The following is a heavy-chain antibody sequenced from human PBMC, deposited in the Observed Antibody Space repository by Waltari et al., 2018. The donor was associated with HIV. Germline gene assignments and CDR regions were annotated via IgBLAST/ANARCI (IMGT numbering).Heavy chain of an antibody. CDR2: FDPKDCET. D-gene: IGHD3-3*01. Sequence: QVQLVQSGAEVKKPGASVKVSCKVSGYTLTELSMHWVRQAPGTGIEWMGGFDPKDCETIYAQKFQGRVTMTEDTSTDTAYMELSSLRSEDTAVYYCATDLVGVLRFLEWKPPTGYWGQGTLVTVSS. CDR1: GYTLTELS. V-gene: IGHV1-24*01. J-gene: IGHJ4*02. CDR3: ATDLVGVLRFLEWKPPTGY.